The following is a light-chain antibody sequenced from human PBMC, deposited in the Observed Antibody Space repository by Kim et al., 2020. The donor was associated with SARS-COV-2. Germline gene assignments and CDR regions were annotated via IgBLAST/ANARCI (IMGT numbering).Light chain of an antibody. J-gene: IGLJ3*02. CDR3: QAWDYTSAV. CDR2: QND. V-gene: IGLV3-1*01. CDR1: KLGDNF. Sequence: SVSPGQTASITCSGDKLGDNFVCWYQQKPGQSPVLVIYQNDKRPSGTPERFSGSNSGNTATLTISGTQAMDEADYFCQAWDYTSAVFGGGTQLTVL.